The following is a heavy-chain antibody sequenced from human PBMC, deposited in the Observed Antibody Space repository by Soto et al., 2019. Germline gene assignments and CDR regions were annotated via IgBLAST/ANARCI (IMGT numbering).Heavy chain of an antibody. CDR1: GFTFSSYG. CDR3: ASRVLLWFGEPYYGMDV. D-gene: IGHD3-10*01. V-gene: IGHV3-30*03. J-gene: IGHJ6*02. Sequence: QVQLVESGGGVVQPGRSLRLSCAASGFTFSSYGMHWVRQAPGKGLEWVAVISYDGSNKYYADSVKGRFTISRDNSKNPLYLQMNSLRAEDTAVYYCASRVLLWFGEPYYGMDVWGQGTTVTVSS. CDR2: ISYDGSNK.